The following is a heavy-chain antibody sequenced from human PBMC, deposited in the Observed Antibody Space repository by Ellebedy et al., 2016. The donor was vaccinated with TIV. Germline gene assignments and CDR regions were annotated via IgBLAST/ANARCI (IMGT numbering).Heavy chain of an antibody. CDR1: GLFFSSYA. J-gene: IGHJ4*02. Sequence: GESLKISCAASGLFFSSYAKHWVRQAPGKGLEWVALISYDGSKKYYADSVRGRFTISRDNSKNTLFLQMNSLRGADTAVYYCATIAVTGMLDYWGQGTLVTVSS. CDR2: ISYDGSKK. CDR3: ATIAVTGMLDY. D-gene: IGHD6-19*01. V-gene: IGHV3-30*04.